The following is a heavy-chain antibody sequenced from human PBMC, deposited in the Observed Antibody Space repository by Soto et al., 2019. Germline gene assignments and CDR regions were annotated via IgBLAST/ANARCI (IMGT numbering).Heavy chain of an antibody. CDR3: ARAYDRYYDILIGYGWFDP. CDR2: IIPIFGTA. J-gene: IGHJ5*02. Sequence: QVQLVQSGAEVKKPGSSVKVSCKASGGTFSSYAISWVRQAPGQGLEWMGGIIPIFGTANYAQKFQGRVTITADESTSTAYMELSSLRSEDTAVYYCARAYDRYYDILIGYGWFDPWGQGTLVTVSS. CDR1: GGTFSSYA. D-gene: IGHD3-9*01. V-gene: IGHV1-69*01.